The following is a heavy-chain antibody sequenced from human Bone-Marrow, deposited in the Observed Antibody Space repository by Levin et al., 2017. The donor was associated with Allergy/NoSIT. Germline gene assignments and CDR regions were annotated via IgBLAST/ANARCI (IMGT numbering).Heavy chain of an antibody. V-gene: IGHV3-33*01. CDR3: MRDRGEWGQFYFDY. J-gene: IGHJ4*02. CDR2: IWYDGSHK. D-gene: IGHD1-26*01. CDR1: GFTFSAFG. Sequence: GESLKISCAASGFTFSAFGMHWVRQAPGRGLEWVAVIWYDGSHKFYADSVKGRFTISRDNSKNTLYLQMNSLRAEDTAVYYCMRDRGEWGQFYFDYWGQGILVTVSS.